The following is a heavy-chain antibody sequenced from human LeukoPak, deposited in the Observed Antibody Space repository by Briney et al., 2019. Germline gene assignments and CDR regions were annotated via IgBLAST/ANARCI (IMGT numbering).Heavy chain of an antibody. J-gene: IGHJ4*02. D-gene: IGHD2-15*01. V-gene: IGHV3-33*01. Sequence: GRSLRLSCAASGFTFSSYGMHWVRQAPGKGLEWAAVIWYDGSNKYYADSVKGRFTISRDNSKNTLYLQMNSLRAEDTAVYYCAREVRYCSGGSCYAYFDYWGQGTLVTVSS. CDR1: GFTFSSYG. CDR3: AREVRYCSGGSCYAYFDY. CDR2: IWYDGSNK.